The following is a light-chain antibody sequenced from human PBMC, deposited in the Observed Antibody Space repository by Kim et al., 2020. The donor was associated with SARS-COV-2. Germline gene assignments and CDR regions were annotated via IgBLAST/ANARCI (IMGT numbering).Light chain of an antibody. Sequence: DIQMTQSPSSLSTSVGDRVTITCQATQDISNFLNWYQQKPGKAPKLLICDASTLERGVPSRFTGSGSGTEFTFTISSLQPEDIATYYCQQYENLPYTFGQGTKLE. CDR3: QQYENLPYT. J-gene: IGKJ2*01. CDR2: DAS. V-gene: IGKV1-33*01. CDR1: QDISNF.